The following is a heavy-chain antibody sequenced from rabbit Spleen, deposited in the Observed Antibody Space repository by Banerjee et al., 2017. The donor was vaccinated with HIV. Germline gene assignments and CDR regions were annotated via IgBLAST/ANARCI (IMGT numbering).Heavy chain of an antibody. CDR2: IYAGSGGTT. D-gene: IGHD1-1*01. Sequence: QEKLVESGGDLVKPGASLTLTCTASGFTLSGYWMCWVRQAPGKGLEWIGCIYAGSGGTTYYASWAKGRFTISKTSSTTVTLQMTSLTAADTATYFCARDLDGVIGWNFGWWGQGTLVTVS. CDR3: ARDLDGVIGWNFGW. V-gene: IGHV1S45*01. CDR1: GFTLSGYW. J-gene: IGHJ4*01.